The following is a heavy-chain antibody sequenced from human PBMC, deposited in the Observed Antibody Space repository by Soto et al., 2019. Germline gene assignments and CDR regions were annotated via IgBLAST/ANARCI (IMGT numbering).Heavy chain of an antibody. Sequence: GWSLRLSCAASGFTVKNNYMNWVRQTPGKGLEWVSVIFDYGSTYYADSVKGRFTISRDDSKNTLYLQMNSLRAEDTAVYYCARDGQSCSSTSCSSDYYYGMDAWGQGTTVTVSS. CDR2: IFDYGST. CDR3: ARDGQSCSSTSCSSDYYYGMDA. CDR1: GFTVKNNY. V-gene: IGHV3-53*01. J-gene: IGHJ6*02. D-gene: IGHD2-2*01.